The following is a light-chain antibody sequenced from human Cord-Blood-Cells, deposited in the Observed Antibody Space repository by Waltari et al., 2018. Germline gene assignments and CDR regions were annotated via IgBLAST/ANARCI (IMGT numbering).Light chain of an antibody. CDR3: QQRSNWLLT. CDR2: DAS. V-gene: IGKV3-11*01. CDR1: PSVSSY. J-gene: IGKJ4*01. Sequence: ILLTQSPATLSFSPGEKTTPSVRGSPSVSSYLTWYQQKPGQAPRLLIYDASHRATGIPARFSGSGSGTDFTLTISSLSPEDFAVYYCQQRSNWLLTFGGGTKVEIK.